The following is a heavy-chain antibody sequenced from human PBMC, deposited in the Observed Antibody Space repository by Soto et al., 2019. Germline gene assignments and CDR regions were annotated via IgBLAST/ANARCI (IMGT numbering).Heavy chain of an antibody. CDR1: GGSFSGYY. V-gene: IGHV4-34*01. CDR3: ARGKRVAAAGYYYYYGMDV. J-gene: IGHJ6*02. D-gene: IGHD6-13*01. CDR2: INHSGST. Sequence: SETLSLTCAVYGGSFSGYYWSWIRQPPGKGLEWIGEINHSGSTNYNPSLKSRVTISVDTSKNQFSLKLSSVTAADTAVYYCARGKRVAAAGYYYYYGMDVWGQGTTVTVSS.